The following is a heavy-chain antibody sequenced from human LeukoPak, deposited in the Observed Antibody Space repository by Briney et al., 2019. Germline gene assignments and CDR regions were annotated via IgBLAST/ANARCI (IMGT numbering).Heavy chain of an antibody. CDR3: ARRLLVHDGFDI. J-gene: IGHJ3*02. D-gene: IGHD3-3*01. CDR1: GFSFSDHY. Sequence: GGSLRLSCAAFGFSFSDHYMDWVRQAPGKGLEWVGRITYKANSYTTHYAASVEGRFTISRDDSRNSLYLQMNSLKTEDTAVYYCARRLLVHDGFDIWGQGTMVTVSS. V-gene: IGHV3-72*01. CDR2: ITYKANSYTT.